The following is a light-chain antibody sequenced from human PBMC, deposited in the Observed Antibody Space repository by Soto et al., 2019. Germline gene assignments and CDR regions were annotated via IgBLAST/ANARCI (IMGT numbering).Light chain of an antibody. V-gene: IGLV1-40*01. CDR2: GNT. CDR1: SSNIGAGYD. CDR3: QSYDSSLTGHVV. J-gene: IGLJ2*01. Sequence: QSVLTQPPSVSGAPGQRVTFSCTGSSSNIGAGYDVHWYQQLPGTAPKLLIYGNTNRPSGVPDRFSGSKSGTSASLAINGLQAEDEADYYCQSYDSSLTGHVVFGGGTKLTVL.